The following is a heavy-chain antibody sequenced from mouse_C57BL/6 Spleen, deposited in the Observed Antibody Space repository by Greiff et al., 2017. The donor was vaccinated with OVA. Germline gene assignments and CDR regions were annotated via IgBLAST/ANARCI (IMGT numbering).Heavy chain of an antibody. Sequence: EVKLVESGEGLVKPGGSLKLSCAASGFTFSSYAMSWVRQTPEKRLEWVAYISSGGDYIYYADTVKGRFTISRDNARNTLYLQMSSLKSEDTAMYYCTRADIYYGSSYFFGYWGQGTTLTVSS. V-gene: IGHV5-9-1*02. CDR2: ISSGGDYI. CDR3: TRADIYYGSSYFFGY. CDR1: GFTFSSYA. J-gene: IGHJ2*01. D-gene: IGHD1-1*01.